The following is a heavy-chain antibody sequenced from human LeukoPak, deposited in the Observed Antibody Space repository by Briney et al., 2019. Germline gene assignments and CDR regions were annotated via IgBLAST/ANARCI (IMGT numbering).Heavy chain of an antibody. CDR1: GYIFTSYD. J-gene: IGHJ1*01. D-gene: IGHD6-13*01. V-gene: IGHV1-8*01. CDR2: MSPNSGNT. CDR3: ARGGGSTWTQRGYFHP. Sequence: ASVKVSCKVSGYIFTSYDINWVRQATGQGLEWMGWMSPNSGNTGYAQKFQGRVTMTKNTSISTAYMELSSLRSEDTAVYYCARGGGSTWTQRGYFHPWGQGTLVTASS.